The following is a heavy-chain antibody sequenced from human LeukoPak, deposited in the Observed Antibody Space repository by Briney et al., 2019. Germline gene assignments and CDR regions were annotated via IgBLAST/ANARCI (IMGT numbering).Heavy chain of an antibody. CDR1: GFTFSSYW. J-gene: IGHJ3*02. CDR3: ARENFPSSSMIEAFDI. D-gene: IGHD3-22*01. CDR2: IKQDGSEK. Sequence: GGSLRLSCAASGFTFSSYWMSWVRQAPGKGLEWVANIKQDGSEKYYVDSVKGRFTISRDNAKNSLYLQVNSLRAEDTAVYYCARENFPSSSMIEAFDIWGQGTMVTVSS. V-gene: IGHV3-7*01.